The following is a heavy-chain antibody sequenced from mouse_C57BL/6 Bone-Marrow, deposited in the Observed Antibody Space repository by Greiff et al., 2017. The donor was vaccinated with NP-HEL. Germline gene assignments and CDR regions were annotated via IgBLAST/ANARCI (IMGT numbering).Heavy chain of an antibody. J-gene: IGHJ4*01. CDR2: INPNNGGT. CDR3: ARDGTYYGSSYNAMDY. Sequence: VQLQQSGPELVKPGASVKIPCKASGYTFTDYNMDWVKQSHGKSLEWIGDINPNNGGTIYNQKFKGKATLTVDKSSSTAYMELRSLTSGDTAVYYCARDGTYYGSSYNAMDYWGQGTSVTVSS. D-gene: IGHD1-1*01. CDR1: GYTFTDYN. V-gene: IGHV1-18*01.